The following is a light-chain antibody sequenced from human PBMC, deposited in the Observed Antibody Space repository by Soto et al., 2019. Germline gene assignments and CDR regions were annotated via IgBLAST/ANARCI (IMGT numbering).Light chain of an antibody. V-gene: IGLV4-69*01. CDR3: QTWGTGRV. Sequence: QLVLTQSPSASASLGASVKLTCTLSSGHSSYAIAWHQQQPEKGPRYLMKPNSDGSHSKGDGIPDRFSGSSSGAERYLTISSLQPEDEADYYCQTWGTGRVFGGGTKVTVL. CDR1: SGHSSYA. CDR2: PNSDGSH. J-gene: IGLJ2*01.